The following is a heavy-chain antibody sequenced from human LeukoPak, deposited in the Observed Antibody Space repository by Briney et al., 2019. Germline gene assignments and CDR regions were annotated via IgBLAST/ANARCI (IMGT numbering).Heavy chain of an antibody. CDR3: ARDRRVVPAASFDY. Sequence: ASVKVSCKASDYTFTSYGISWVRQAPGQGLEWMGWISAYNGNTNYAQKLQGRVTMTTDTSTSTAYMELGSLRSDDTAVYYCARDRRVVPAASFDYWGQGTLVTVSS. CDR2: ISAYNGNT. D-gene: IGHD2-2*01. J-gene: IGHJ4*02. CDR1: DYTFTSYG. V-gene: IGHV1-18*01.